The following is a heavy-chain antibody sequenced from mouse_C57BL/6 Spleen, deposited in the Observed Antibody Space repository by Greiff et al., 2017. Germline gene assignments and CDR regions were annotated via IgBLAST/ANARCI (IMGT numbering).Heavy chain of an antibody. CDR2: FYPGSGSI. D-gene: IGHD2-10*02. CDR1: GYTFTEYT. J-gene: IGHJ4*01. CDR3: ARHEEERRYCNYYAMDY. V-gene: IGHV1-62-2*01. Sequence: QVQLQQSGAELVKPGASVKLSCKASGYTFTEYTIHWVKQRSGQGLEWIGWFYPGSGSITYNEKFKDKATLTADKSSSTVYMELSRLTSEDSAVXFCARHEEERRYCNYYAMDYWGQGTSVTVSS.